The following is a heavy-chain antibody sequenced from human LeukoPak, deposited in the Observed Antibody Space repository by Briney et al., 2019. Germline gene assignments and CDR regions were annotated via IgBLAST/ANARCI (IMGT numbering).Heavy chain of an antibody. V-gene: IGHV3-11*04. CDR3: TRVYLERLTAGYFDH. CDR1: GFTFSNYY. Sequence: GGSLRLSCAASGFTFSNYYMSWLRQAPGKGLEWVSYISSSGSTIYYADSVKGRFTISRDNSKNTLFLQMNSLRDEDTAVYYCTRVYLERLTAGYFDHWGQGTLVTVSS. J-gene: IGHJ4*02. CDR2: ISSSGSTI. D-gene: IGHD2-8*01.